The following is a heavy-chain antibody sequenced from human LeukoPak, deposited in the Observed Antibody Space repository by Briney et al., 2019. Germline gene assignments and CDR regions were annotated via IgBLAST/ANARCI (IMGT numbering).Heavy chain of an antibody. CDR3: ARVPMIVVVTLYNWFDP. V-gene: IGHV1-18*01. CDR2: ISAYNGNT. J-gene: IGHJ5*02. Sequence: GASVKVSCKASGYTFTSYGISWVRRAPGQGLEWMGWISAYNGNTNYAQKLQGRVTMTTDTSTSTAYMELRSLRSDDTAVYYCARVPMIVVVTLYNWFDPWGQGTLVTVSS. CDR1: GYTFTSYG. D-gene: IGHD3-22*01.